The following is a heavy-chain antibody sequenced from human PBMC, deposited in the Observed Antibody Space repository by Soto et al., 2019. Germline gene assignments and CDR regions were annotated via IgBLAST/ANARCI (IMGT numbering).Heavy chain of an antibody. D-gene: IGHD6-13*01. CDR1: SGSISSGNW. J-gene: IGHJ3*02. V-gene: IGHV4-4*02. Sequence: QVQLQESGPGLVKPSGTLSLTCAVSSGSISSGNWWSWVRQPPGKGLEWTGEIFHSGSTNYNPPLKSRLTISLDKSKNQFSLRLTSVTAADTAVYYCVRDRDSRSWAFDIWGQGTMVTVSS. CDR2: IFHSGST. CDR3: VRDRDSRSWAFDI.